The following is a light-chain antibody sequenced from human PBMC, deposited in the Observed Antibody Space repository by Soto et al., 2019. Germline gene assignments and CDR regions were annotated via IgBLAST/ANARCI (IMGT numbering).Light chain of an antibody. V-gene: IGKV3-20*01. CDR1: QSVTINY. CDR3: QQYGSSPFT. Sequence: EIVLTQSPGTLSLSPGERATLSCRASQSVTINYLAWYQQKPGQAPRLLVYDASTRATGIPDRFSGSGSGTDFTLTINRLEPEDFAVYYCQQYGSSPFTFGPGTKVDIK. CDR2: DAS. J-gene: IGKJ3*01.